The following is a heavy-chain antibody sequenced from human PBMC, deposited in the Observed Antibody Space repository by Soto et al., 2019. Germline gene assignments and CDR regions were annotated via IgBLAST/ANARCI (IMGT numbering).Heavy chain of an antibody. Sequence: SETLSLTCTVSGDSISSYFLNWIRQAPGKGLEWIGYMYFNESTNYNPSLKSRVTISLDTSKSLFSLKLNSVTAADTAVYYCARDHKEAFDIWGQGTLVTVSS. J-gene: IGHJ3*02. CDR3: ARDHKEAFDI. CDR2: MYFNEST. V-gene: IGHV4-59*01. CDR1: GDSISSYF.